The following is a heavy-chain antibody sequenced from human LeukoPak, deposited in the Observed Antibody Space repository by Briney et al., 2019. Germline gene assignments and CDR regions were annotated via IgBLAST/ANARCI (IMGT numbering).Heavy chain of an antibody. CDR2: IYYSGST. CDR1: GDSISNYY. CDR3: AREGSSSSRFSWDH. D-gene: IGHD6-6*01. Sequence: PSETLSLTCTVSGDSISNYYWSWIRQSPGKGLEWIGYIYYSGSTNYNPSLKSRVTISVDTSKNQFSLKLSSVTAADTAVYYCAREGSSSSRFSWDHWGQGTLVTVSS. V-gene: IGHV4-59*01. J-gene: IGHJ4*02.